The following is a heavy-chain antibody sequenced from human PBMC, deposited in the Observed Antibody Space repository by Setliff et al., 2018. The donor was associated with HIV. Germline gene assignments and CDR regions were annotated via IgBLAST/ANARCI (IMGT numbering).Heavy chain of an antibody. J-gene: IGHJ4*02. CDR1: GYTFTGYY. CDR2: INPNSGGT. Sequence: RASVKVSCKASGYTFTGYYMHWVRQAPGQGLEWMGWINPNSGGTNYAQKFQGRVTMTRDTSISTAYMELSRLRSDDTAVYYCARVLAVKYYYDSSGGDYWGQGTLVTVSS. V-gene: IGHV1-2*02. CDR3: ARVLAVKYYYDSSGGDY. D-gene: IGHD3-22*01.